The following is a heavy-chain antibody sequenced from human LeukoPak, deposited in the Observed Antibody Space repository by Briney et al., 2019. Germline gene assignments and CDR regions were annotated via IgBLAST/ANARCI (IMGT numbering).Heavy chain of an antibody. Sequence: SQTLSLTCTVSGGSINSGGFFWSWIRQPPGKALEWIGYIYHSGNTYYNPSLKSRLTILVDRSKTQFSLQVTSVTAADTAVYYCARGERYSSSDFDSWGQGTLVTVSS. V-gene: IGHV4-30-2*01. CDR1: GGSINSGGFF. CDR3: ARGERYSSSDFDS. J-gene: IGHJ4*02. D-gene: IGHD6-6*01. CDR2: IYHSGNT.